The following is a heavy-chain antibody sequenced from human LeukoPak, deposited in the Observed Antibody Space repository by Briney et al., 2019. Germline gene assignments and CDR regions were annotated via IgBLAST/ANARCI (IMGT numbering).Heavy chain of an antibody. V-gene: IGHV3-74*01. J-gene: IGHJ6*04. CDR1: GFTFSSYW. Sequence: PGGSLRLSCAASGFTFSSYWMHWVRQAPGKGLVWVSRIKTDGSSTYYADSVTGRFTISRDNAKNTLFLQMSSLRAEDTAVYYCARASFIVGTTDVWGKGTTVTVSS. D-gene: IGHD1-26*01. CDR3: ARASFIVGTTDV. CDR2: IKTDGSST.